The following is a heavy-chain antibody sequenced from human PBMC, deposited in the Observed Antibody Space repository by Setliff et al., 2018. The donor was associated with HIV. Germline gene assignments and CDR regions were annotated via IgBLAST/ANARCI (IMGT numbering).Heavy chain of an antibody. J-gene: IGHJ4*02. V-gene: IGHV1-69-2*01. CDR3: AWGTQRPIDS. D-gene: IGHD3-16*01. CDR1: GYTFPDYY. CDR2: IDPDRGDT. Sequence: GASVKVSCKVSGYTFPDYYMQWVRQAPGKGLEWMGLIDPDRGDTVYAEKFQGRVSITADRSIDIAYMKWSNLRSEDTAMYFCAWGTQRPIDSWGQGTLVTVSS.